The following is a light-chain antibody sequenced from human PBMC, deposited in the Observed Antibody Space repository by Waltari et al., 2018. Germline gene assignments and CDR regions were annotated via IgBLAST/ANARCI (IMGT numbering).Light chain of an antibody. Sequence: QTVVTQEPSFSVSPGGTVTLTCGLSSGPVSTGYYPSWYQQTPGRPPRPLNYNTNTRSSGVPDRFSGSILGNKAALTITGAQADDESDYYCVRYMTSGISVFGGGTKLTVL. CDR3: VRYMTSGISV. V-gene: IGLV8-61*01. J-gene: IGLJ3*02. CDR1: SGPVSTGYY. CDR2: NTN.